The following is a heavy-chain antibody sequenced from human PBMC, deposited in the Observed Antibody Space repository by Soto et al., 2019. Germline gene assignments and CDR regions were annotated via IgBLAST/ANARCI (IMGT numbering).Heavy chain of an antibody. Sequence: QLQLQESGPGLVKPSETLSLTCTVSGGSISSSSYYWGWIRQPPGKGLEWIGSIYYSGSTYYNPSLKSRVPIPEDTSKNQFSLKLGSVTAEDTAVYYCARTPPGGGVTVIDYWGQGTLVTVSS. CDR2: IYYSGST. CDR1: GGSISSSSYY. J-gene: IGHJ4*02. D-gene: IGHD3-16*01. CDR3: ARTPPGGGVTVIDY. V-gene: IGHV4-39*01.